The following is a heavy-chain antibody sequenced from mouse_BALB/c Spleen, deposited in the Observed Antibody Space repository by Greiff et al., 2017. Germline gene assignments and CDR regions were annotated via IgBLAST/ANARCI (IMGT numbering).Heavy chain of an antibody. Sequence: EVMLVESGGGLVQPGGSLKLSCAASGFTFSSYGMSWVHQTLDKRLELVATINSNGGSTYYPDSVKGRFTISRDNAKNTLYLQMGSLKSEDTAMYYCARRAMDYWGQGTSVTVSS. CDR1: GFTFSSYG. V-gene: IGHV5-6-3*01. CDR2: INSNGGST. CDR3: ARRAMDY. J-gene: IGHJ4*01.